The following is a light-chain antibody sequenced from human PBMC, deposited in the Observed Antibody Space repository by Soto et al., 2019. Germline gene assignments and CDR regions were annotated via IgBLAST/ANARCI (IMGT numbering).Light chain of an antibody. CDR1: SNDGGGYNY. CDR3: SSYAGSTPYV. Sequence: QSVLNQPPSPSGSPGQSVTLSCPGTSNDGGGYNYVSWYQQHPGKAPKLMIYEVSKRPSGVPDRFSGSKSGNTASLTVSGLQAEDEADYYCSSYAGSTPYVFGTGTKVNVL. V-gene: IGLV2-8*01. CDR2: EVS. J-gene: IGLJ1*01.